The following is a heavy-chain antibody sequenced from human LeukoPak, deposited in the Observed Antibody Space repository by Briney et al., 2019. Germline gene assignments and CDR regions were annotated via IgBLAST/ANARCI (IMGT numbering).Heavy chain of an antibody. J-gene: IGHJ4*02. CDR3: ARGYDFWSGYFRFDY. CDR2: ISAYNGNT. V-gene: IGHV1-18*01. CDR1: GYTFTIYG. Sequence: ASVSVSCKPSGYTFTIYGISWVRQAPGQGLEWMGWISAYNGNTNYAQKLQGRVTMTTDTSTSTAYMELRSLRSDDTAVYYCARGYDFWSGYFRFDYWGQGTLVTVSS. D-gene: IGHD3-3*01.